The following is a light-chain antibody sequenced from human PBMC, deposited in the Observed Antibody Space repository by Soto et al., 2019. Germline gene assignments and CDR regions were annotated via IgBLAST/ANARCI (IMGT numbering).Light chain of an antibody. J-gene: IGLJ3*02. CDR3: QTCGTGITV. CDR2: LNSDGSH. Sequence: QPVLTQSPSASASLGASVTLTCTGSSGHSSYAIAWYQQQLEKGPRYLMKLNSDGSHSKGDGIPDRFSGSSSGAERDLSIPSLQSEDEAVYSCQTCGTGITVFGGGTKVTVL. CDR1: SGHSSYA. V-gene: IGLV4-69*01.